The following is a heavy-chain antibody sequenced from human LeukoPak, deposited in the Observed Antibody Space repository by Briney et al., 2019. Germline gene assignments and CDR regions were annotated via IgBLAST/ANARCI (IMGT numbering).Heavy chain of an antibody. V-gene: IGHV4-59*12. Sequence: SETLSLTCTVSGGSISSYYWSWIRQPPGKGLEWIGYIYYSGSTNYNPSLKSRVTISVDTSRNQFSLKLSSVTAADTAVYYCARLLRGGTFYWYFDLWGRGTLVTVSS. CDR1: GGSISSYY. CDR3: ARLLRGGTFYWYFDL. D-gene: IGHD4-23*01. J-gene: IGHJ2*01. CDR2: IYYSGST.